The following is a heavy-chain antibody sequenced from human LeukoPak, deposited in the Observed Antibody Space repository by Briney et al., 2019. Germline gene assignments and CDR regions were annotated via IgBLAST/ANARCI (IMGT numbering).Heavy chain of an antibody. CDR2: IIPIFGTA. Sequence: SVKVSCKASGGTFSSYAISWVRQAPGQGLEWMGGIIPIFGTANYAQKFQGRVTITADESTSIAYMELSSLRSEDTAVYYCARVESGYSYAFPFDYWGQGTLVTVSS. CDR1: GGTFSSYA. V-gene: IGHV1-69*13. J-gene: IGHJ4*02. CDR3: ARVESGYSYAFPFDY. D-gene: IGHD5-18*01.